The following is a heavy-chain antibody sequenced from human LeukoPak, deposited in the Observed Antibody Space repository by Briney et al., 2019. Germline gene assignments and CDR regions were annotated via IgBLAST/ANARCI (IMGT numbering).Heavy chain of an antibody. Sequence: GGSLRLSCAASGFTFSSYSMNWVRQAPGKGLEWVSSISSSSSYIYYADSVKGRFTISRDNAKNSLYLQMNSLRAEDTAVYYCARFMGSWEQWYFDYWGQGTLVTVSS. J-gene: IGHJ4*02. D-gene: IGHD1/OR15-1a*01. CDR2: ISSSSSYI. CDR3: ARFMGSWEQWYFDY. V-gene: IGHV3-21*01. CDR1: GFTFSSYS.